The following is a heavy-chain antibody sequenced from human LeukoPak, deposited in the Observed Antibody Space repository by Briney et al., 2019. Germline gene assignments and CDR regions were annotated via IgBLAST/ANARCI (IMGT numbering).Heavy chain of an antibody. Sequence: GGSLRLSCAASGFRFNIYAMTWVRQTPGKGLEWVSVIGGRDAGTHYADSVKGRFTISRDNSKNTVHLQMNSLRAEDSALYYCARGTINPPADVXXXXXXXTVXS. V-gene: IGHV3-23*01. CDR2: IGGRDAGT. CDR3: ARGTINPPADV. D-gene: IGHD2-2*01. J-gene: IGHJ6*04. CDR1: GFRFNIYA.